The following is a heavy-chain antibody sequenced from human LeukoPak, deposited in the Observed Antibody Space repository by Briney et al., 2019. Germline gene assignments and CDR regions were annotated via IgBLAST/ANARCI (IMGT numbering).Heavy chain of an antibody. V-gene: IGHV4-4*09. D-gene: IGHD3-22*01. J-gene: IGHJ5*02. CDR2: IYTSGST. CDR3: ARTTYYYDSSGYNWFDP. Sequence: PSETLSLTCTVSGGSISSYYWSWLRQPPGKGLEWIGYIYTSGSTNYNPSLKSRVTISVDTSKNQFSLKLSSVTAADTAVYYCARTTYYYDSSGYNWFDPWGQGTLVTVSS. CDR1: GGSISSYY.